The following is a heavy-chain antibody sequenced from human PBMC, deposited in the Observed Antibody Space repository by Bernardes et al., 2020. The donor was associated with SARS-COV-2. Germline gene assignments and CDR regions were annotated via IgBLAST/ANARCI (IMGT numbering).Heavy chain of an antibody. Sequence: GGSLRLSCAASGFTFSSYDMHWVRQATGKGLEWVSGIGIAGDTYYPGSVKGRFTISRENAKNSLYLQMNSLRAGDTAVYYCARGFVRTGAGMDVWGQGTTVTVSS. D-gene: IGHD1-1*01. CDR1: GFTFSSYD. CDR3: ARGFVRTGAGMDV. V-gene: IGHV3-13*01. CDR2: IGIAGDT. J-gene: IGHJ6*02.